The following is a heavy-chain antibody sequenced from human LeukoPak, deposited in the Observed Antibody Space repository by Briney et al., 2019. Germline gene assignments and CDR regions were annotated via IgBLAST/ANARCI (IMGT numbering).Heavy chain of an antibody. D-gene: IGHD5-12*01. CDR3: ARYSGYDDY. J-gene: IGHJ4*02. CDR2: IYYSGST. CDR1: GGSISSYY. Sequence: SETLSLTCTVSGGSISSYYWSWIRQPPGKGLEWIGYIYYSGSTNYNPSLKSRVTISVDTSKNQFPLKLSPVTAADTAVYYCARYSGYDDYWGQGTLVTVSS. V-gene: IGHV4-59*01.